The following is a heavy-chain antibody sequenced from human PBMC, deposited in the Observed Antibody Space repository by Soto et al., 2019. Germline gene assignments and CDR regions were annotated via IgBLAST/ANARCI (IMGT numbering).Heavy chain of an antibody. Sequence: PGGSLRLSCAASGFTFSGSAMHWVRQASGKGLEWVGRIRSKANSYATAYAASVKGRFTISRDDSKNTAYLQMNSLKTEDTAVYYCTRPHSSGYYSWGQGTLVTVPS. V-gene: IGHV3-73*01. J-gene: IGHJ4*02. CDR2: IRSKANSYAT. CDR3: TRPHSSGYYS. CDR1: GFTFSGSA. D-gene: IGHD3-22*01.